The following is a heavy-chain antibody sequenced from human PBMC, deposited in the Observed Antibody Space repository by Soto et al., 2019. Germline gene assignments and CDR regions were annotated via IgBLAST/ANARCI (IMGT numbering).Heavy chain of an antibody. V-gene: IGHV4-34*01. J-gene: IGHJ4*02. CDR2: INHSGST. CDR1: GGSFSGYY. D-gene: IGHD6-19*01. Sequence: PSETLSLTCAVYGGSFSGYYWSWIRQPPGKGLEWIGEINHSGSTNYNPSLKSRVTISVDTSKNQFSLKLSSVTAADTAVYYCARVSPEKNRIAVAGNRSNYIDYWGQGTLVTVSS. CDR3: ARVSPEKNRIAVAGNRSNYIDY.